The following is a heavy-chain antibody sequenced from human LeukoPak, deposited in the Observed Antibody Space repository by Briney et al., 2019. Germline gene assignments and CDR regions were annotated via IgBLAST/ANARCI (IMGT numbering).Heavy chain of an antibody. D-gene: IGHD6-13*01. CDR2: ISYGSDTI. V-gene: IGHV3-9*01. Sequence: GGSLRLSCAASGFTFDEYAMHWVRQAPGKGLEWVSGISYGSDTIGYVDSVKGRFTISRDNAKNSLYLQMNSLRTDDTALYYCAKDGSSWYPYYYYMDVWGKGTTVTVSS. J-gene: IGHJ6*03. CDR3: AKDGSSWYPYYYYMDV. CDR1: GFTFDEYA.